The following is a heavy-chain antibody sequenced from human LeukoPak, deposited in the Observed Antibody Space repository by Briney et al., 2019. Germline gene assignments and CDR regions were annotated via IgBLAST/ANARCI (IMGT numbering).Heavy chain of an antibody. V-gene: IGHV4-39*01. CDR2: INHSGST. Sequence: SETLSLTCTVSGGSISSSSYYWGWIRQPPGKGLEWIGEINHSGSTNYNPSLKSRVTISVDTSKNQFSLKLSSVTAADTAVYYCARHGGRGYYYGSGSRAWFDPWGQGTLVTASS. J-gene: IGHJ5*02. CDR1: GGSISSSSYY. CDR3: ARHGGRGYYYGSGSRAWFDP. D-gene: IGHD3-10*01.